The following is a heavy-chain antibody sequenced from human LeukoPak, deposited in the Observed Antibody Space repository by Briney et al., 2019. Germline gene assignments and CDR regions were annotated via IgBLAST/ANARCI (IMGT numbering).Heavy chain of an antibody. CDR1: GGSISSSSYY. V-gene: IGHV4-39*07. J-gene: IGHJ3*02. D-gene: IGHD1-26*01. CDR3: ARDRGRAFDI. Sequence: PSETLSLTCTVSGGSISSSSYYWGWIRQPPGKGLEWIGSIYYSGSTYYNPSLKSRVTISVDTSKNQFSLKLSSVTAADTAVYYCARDRGRAFDIWGQGTMVTVSS. CDR2: IYYSGST.